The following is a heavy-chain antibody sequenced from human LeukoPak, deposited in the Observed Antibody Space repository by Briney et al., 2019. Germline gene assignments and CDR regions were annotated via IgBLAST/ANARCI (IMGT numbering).Heavy chain of an antibody. J-gene: IGHJ5*02. CDR3: ARDPTREKNWFDP. CDR1: GGTFSSYA. Sequence: ASVKVSCKASGGTFSSYAISWVRQAPGQGLEWMGGIIPIFDTANYAQKFQGRVTITADESTSTAYMELSSLRSEDTAVYYCARDPTREKNWFDPWGQGTLVTVSS. V-gene: IGHV1-69*13. CDR2: IIPIFDTA.